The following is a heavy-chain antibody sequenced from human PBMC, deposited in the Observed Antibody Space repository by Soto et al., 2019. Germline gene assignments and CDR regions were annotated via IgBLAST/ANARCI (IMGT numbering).Heavy chain of an antibody. CDR1: GFTFSSYG. D-gene: IGHD1-1*01. J-gene: IGHJ4*02. CDR2: ISYDGSNK. V-gene: IGHV3-30*18. CDR3: AKYLGIATKRPRYYFDY. Sequence: GGSLRLSCAASGFTFSSYGMHWVRQAPGKGLEWVAVISYDGSNKYYADSVKGRFTISRDNSKNTLYLQMNSLRAEDTAVYYCAKYLGIATKRPRYYFDYWGQGTLVTVSS.